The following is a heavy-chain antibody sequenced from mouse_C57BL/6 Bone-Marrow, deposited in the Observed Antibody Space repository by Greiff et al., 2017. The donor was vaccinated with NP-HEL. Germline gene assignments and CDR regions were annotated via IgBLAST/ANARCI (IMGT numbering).Heavy chain of an antibody. J-gene: IGHJ2*01. Sequence: EVQRVESGGGLVKPGGSLKLSCAASGFTFSDYGMHWVRQAPEKGLEWVAYISSGSSTIYYADTVKGRFTISRDNAKNTLFLQMTSLRSEDTAMYYCARPFITTVVAIDYWGQGTTLTVSS. D-gene: IGHD1-1*01. CDR1: GFTFSDYG. CDR2: ISSGSSTI. V-gene: IGHV5-17*01. CDR3: ARPFITTVVAIDY.